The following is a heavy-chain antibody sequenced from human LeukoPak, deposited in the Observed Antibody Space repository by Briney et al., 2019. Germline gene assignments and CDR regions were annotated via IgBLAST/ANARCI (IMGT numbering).Heavy chain of an antibody. Sequence: GGSLRLSCAASGFTFSSYDVHWVRQATGKGLEWVSAIGTAGDTYYPGSVKGRFTISRENAKNSLYLQMNSLRAGDTAVYYCARTSGSYYEFDYWGQGTLVTVSS. V-gene: IGHV3-13*04. CDR1: GFTFSSYD. J-gene: IGHJ4*02. CDR2: IGTAGDT. CDR3: ARTSGSYYEFDY. D-gene: IGHD1-26*01.